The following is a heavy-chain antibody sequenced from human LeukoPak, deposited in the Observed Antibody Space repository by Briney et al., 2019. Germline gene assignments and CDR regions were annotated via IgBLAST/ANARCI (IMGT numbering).Heavy chain of an antibody. CDR3: AKLALAEEGNFDY. D-gene: IGHD6-19*01. Sequence: RTGGSLRLSCAASGFTFSSYATSWVRQAPGKGLEWVSAISGSGGSTYYADSVKGRFTISRDNSKNALYLQMNSLRAEDTAVYYCAKLALAEEGNFDYWGQGTLVTVSS. V-gene: IGHV3-23*01. CDR2: ISGSGGST. J-gene: IGHJ4*02. CDR1: GFTFSSYA.